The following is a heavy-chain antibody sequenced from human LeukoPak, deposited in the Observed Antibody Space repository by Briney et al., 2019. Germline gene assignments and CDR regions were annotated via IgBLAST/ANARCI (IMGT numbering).Heavy chain of an antibody. CDR3: ARYVDTAMVLDNWFDP. CDR1: GYTFTGYY. J-gene: IGHJ5*02. D-gene: IGHD5-18*01. Sequence: ASVKVSCKASGYTFTGYYMHWVRQAPGQGLEWMGRINPNSGGTNYAQKFQGRVTMTRDTSISTAYMELSRLRSGDTAVYYCARYVDTAMVLDNWFDPWGQGTLFTVSS. CDR2: INPNSGGT. V-gene: IGHV1-2*06.